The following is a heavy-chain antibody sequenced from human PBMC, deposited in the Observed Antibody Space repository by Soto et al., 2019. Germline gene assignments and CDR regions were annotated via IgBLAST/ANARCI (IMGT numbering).Heavy chain of an antibody. D-gene: IGHD3-22*01. J-gene: IGHJ3*01. Sequence: ASVKFYCKASGYTFTSYYMHWVRQAPGQGLEWMGIINPSGGSTSYAQKFQGRVTMTRDTSTSTVYMELSSLRSEDTAVYYCASVGRTYYYDSSGYPYVWGQGTMVTVSS. CDR2: INPSGGST. V-gene: IGHV1-46*01. CDR3: ASVGRTYYYDSSGYPYV. CDR1: GYTFTSYY.